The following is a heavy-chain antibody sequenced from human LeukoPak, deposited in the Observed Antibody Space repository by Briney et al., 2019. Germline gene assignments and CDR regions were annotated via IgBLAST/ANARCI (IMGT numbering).Heavy chain of an antibody. J-gene: IGHJ3*02. CDR3: ARDGASSSSRGAFDI. D-gene: IGHD6-13*01. CDR2: ISAYNGNT. Sequence: GASVKVSCKASGYTFTSYGISWVRQAPGQGLEWMGWISAYNGNTNYAQKLQGRVTMTTDTSTSTAYMELRSLRSDDTAVYYRARDGASSSSRGAFDIWGQGTMVTVSS. V-gene: IGHV1-18*01. CDR1: GYTFTSYG.